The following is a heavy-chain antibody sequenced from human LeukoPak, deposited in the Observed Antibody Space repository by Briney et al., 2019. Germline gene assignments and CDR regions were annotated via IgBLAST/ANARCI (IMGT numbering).Heavy chain of an antibody. CDR3: ATGYSSSWYPHYFDY. D-gene: IGHD6-13*01. V-gene: IGHV3-30*03. J-gene: IGHJ4*02. CDR1: GFTFSSYG. Sequence: RSLKLSCATSGFTFSSYGMHWVRRAPGKGLEWVAVISYDGSNKYSADSVKGRFTISRDNSKNTLYLQMNGLRAEDTAVYYCATGYSSSWYPHYFDYWGQGTLVTVSS. CDR2: ISYDGSNK.